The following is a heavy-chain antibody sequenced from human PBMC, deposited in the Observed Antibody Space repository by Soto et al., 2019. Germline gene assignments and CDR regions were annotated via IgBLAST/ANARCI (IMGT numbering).Heavy chain of an antibody. CDR1: GFTFSSYG. CDR2: IWYDGSNK. Sequence: GGSLRLSCAASGFTFSSYGMHWVRQAPGKGLEWVAVIWYDGSNKYYADSVKGRFTISRDNSKNTLYLQMNSLRAEDTAVYYCARESHDSSGYDYWGQGTLVTVSS. CDR3: ARESHDSSGYDY. J-gene: IGHJ4*02. D-gene: IGHD3-22*01. V-gene: IGHV3-33*01.